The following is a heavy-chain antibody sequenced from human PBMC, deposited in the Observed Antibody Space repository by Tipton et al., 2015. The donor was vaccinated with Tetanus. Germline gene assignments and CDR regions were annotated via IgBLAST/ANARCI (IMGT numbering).Heavy chain of an antibody. CDR3: AKENGYNYYYYGMDV. J-gene: IGHJ6*02. D-gene: IGHD3-16*02. CDR1: GFTFSSYA. Sequence: SLRLSCAASGFTFSSYAMSWVRQAPGKGLEWVSGISGSGGSTYYADSVKGRFTISRDNSKNTLYLQMNSLRAEDTAVYYCAKENGYNYYYYGMDVWGQGTTVTVSS. V-gene: IGHV3-23*01. CDR2: ISGSGGST.